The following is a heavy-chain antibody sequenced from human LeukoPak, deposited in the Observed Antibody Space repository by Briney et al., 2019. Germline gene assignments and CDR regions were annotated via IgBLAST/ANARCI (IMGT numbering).Heavy chain of an antibody. CDR3: ARVRELYRDY. Sequence: NTGGSLRLSCAASGFSFSSYTMNWVRQAPGKGLGWVSSISSSSNYIFCADSVKGRFTISRDNAKNSLYLQMNSLRAEDTAVYYCARVRELYRDYWGQGTLVTVSS. J-gene: IGHJ4*02. D-gene: IGHD3-10*01. CDR1: GFSFSSYT. CDR2: ISSSSNYI. V-gene: IGHV3-21*01.